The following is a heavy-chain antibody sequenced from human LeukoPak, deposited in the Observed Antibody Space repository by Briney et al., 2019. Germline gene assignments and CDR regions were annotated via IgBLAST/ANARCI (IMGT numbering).Heavy chain of an antibody. J-gene: IGHJ4*02. V-gene: IGHV3-20*04. CDR1: GFTFDDYG. Sequence: GGSLRLSCAASGFTFDDYGMSWVRQAPGKGLEWVSGINWNGGSTGYADSVKGRFTISRDNAKNSLYLQMNSLRAEDTALYYCAREGAVTALPYPSIVVVTNLDYWGQGTLVTVSS. D-gene: IGHD2-15*01. CDR2: INWNGGST. CDR3: AREGAVTALPYPSIVVVTNLDY.